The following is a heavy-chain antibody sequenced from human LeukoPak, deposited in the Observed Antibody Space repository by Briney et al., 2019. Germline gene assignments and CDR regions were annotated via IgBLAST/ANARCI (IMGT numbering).Heavy chain of an antibody. D-gene: IGHD4-17*01. CDR3: ARDGLFGDYAYDY. Sequence: PGGSLRLSCAASGFTFSNHWMSWVRQAPGKGLEWVANIKQDGSERYYVNSVKGRFTISRDNAKNSLYLQMNSLRAEDTAVYYCARDGLFGDYAYDYWGQGTLVPVSS. CDR2: IKQDGSER. V-gene: IGHV3-7*01. CDR1: GFTFSNHW. J-gene: IGHJ4*02.